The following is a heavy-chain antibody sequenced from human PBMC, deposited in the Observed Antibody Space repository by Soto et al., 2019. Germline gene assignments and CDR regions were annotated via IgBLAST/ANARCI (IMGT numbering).Heavy chain of an antibody. CDR1: GFTFSRYA. V-gene: IGHV3-30-3*01. CDR3: ARDKEGPLYYYYYGMDV. Sequence: VQLVESGGGVVQPGRSLRLSCAASGFTFSRYAVHWVRQAPGQGLEWVAVISYDGSKKYYGDSVKGRFTISRDNSKNTLYLQMKSLRAEDTAVYYCARDKEGPLYYYYYGMDVWGQGTTVTVSS. J-gene: IGHJ6*02. CDR2: ISYDGSKK.